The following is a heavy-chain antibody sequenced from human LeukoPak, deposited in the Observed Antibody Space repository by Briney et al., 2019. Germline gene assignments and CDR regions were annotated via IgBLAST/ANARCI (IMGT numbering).Heavy chain of an antibody. J-gene: IGHJ4*02. D-gene: IGHD2-15*01. Sequence: SVKVSCKASGGTFSSYAISWVRQAPGQGLEWMGRIIPIFGIANYAQKFQGRVTITADKSTSTAYMELSSLRSEDTAVYYCAREYCSGGSCYAEFDYWGQGTLVTVSP. V-gene: IGHV1-69*04. CDR2: IIPIFGIA. CDR1: GGTFSSYA. CDR3: AREYCSGGSCYAEFDY.